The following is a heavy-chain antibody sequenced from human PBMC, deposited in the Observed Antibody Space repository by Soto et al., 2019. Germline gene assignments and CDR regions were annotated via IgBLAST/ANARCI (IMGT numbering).Heavy chain of an antibody. CDR2: INPIDGST. D-gene: IGHD3-10*01. CDR1: QYTFTSYY. J-gene: IGHJ5*02. V-gene: IGHV1-46*01. Sequence: ASVKVSCKASQYTFTSYYIHWVRQAPGQGLEWMGRINPIDGSTSYAQKFQGRVTVTRDTSTSTVYIELSSLRSEDTAVYYCARDPIIHYGSGGNWFDPWGQGTLVTVSS. CDR3: ARDPIIHYGSGGNWFDP.